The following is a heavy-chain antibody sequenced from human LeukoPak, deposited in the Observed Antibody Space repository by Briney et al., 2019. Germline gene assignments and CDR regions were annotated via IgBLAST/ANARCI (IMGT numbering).Heavy chain of an antibody. J-gene: IGHJ5*02. V-gene: IGHV4-30-4*08. CDR2: IYYSGST. Sequence: SQTLSLTCTVSGGSISSGDYYWSWIRQPPGKGLEWIGYIYYSGSTYYNPSLKSRVTISVDTSKNQFSLKLSSVTAADTAVYYCARDHDYGDWFDPWGQGTLVTVSS. D-gene: IGHD4-17*01. CDR1: GGSISSGDYY. CDR3: ARDHDYGDWFDP.